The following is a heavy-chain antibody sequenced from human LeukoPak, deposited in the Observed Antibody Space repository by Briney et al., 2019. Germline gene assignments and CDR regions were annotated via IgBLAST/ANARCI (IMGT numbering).Heavy chain of an antibody. CDR1: GFTFSSYA. CDR2: ISGSGGST. J-gene: IGHJ4*02. Sequence: PGGSLRLSCAASGFTFSSYAMSWVRQAPGKGLEWVSAISGSGGSTYYADSVKGRFTISRDNSKNTLYLQTNSLRAEDTAVYYCAKPYYDFWSGSGSSGFDYWGQGTLVTVSS. D-gene: IGHD3-3*01. V-gene: IGHV3-23*01. CDR3: AKPYYDFWSGSGSSGFDY.